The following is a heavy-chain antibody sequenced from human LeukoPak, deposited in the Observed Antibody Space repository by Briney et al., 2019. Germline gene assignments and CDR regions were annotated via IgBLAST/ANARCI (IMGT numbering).Heavy chain of an antibody. CDR2: IWYDGSYK. Sequence: GGSLRLSCAASGFTFSKYGMHWVRQAPGKGLDWVAVIWYDGSYKYYADSVKGRFTISRDNSKNTLYLQMNSLRAEDTAVYYCAKVVQYTASTGTGLDYWGQGTLDTVSS. D-gene: IGHD6-13*01. J-gene: IGHJ4*02. CDR1: GFTFSKYG. V-gene: IGHV3-33*06. CDR3: AKVVQYTASTGTGLDY.